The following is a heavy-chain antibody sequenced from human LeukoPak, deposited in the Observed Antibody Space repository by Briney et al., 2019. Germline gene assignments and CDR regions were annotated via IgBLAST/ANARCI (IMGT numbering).Heavy chain of an antibody. CDR2: FDPEDGET. Sequence: ASVKVSCKVSGYTLTELSMHWVRQAPGKGLEWTGGFDPEDGETIYAQKFQGRVTMTEDTSTDTAYMELSSLRSEDTAVYYCATITAITYYYDSSGYVYWGQGTLVTVSS. CDR3: ATITAITYYYDSSGYVY. J-gene: IGHJ4*02. V-gene: IGHV1-24*01. D-gene: IGHD3-22*01. CDR1: GYTLTELS.